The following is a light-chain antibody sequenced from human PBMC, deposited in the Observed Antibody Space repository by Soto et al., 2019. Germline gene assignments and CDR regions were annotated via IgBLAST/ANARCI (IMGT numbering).Light chain of an antibody. CDR3: QQYAGSPPWT. J-gene: IGKJ1*01. Sequence: EIGLTQSPGTLSLSPGERATLSCRASQSISSSYLAWYQQKPGQAPRLLIYGASSRATGIPDRFSGSGSGTDFTLTISRLEPEDVAVYYCQQYAGSPPWTFGQGTKVEI. CDR2: GAS. V-gene: IGKV3-20*01. CDR1: QSISSSY.